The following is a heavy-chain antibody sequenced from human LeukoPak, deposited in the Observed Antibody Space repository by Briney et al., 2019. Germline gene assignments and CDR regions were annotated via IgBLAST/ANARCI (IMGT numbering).Heavy chain of an antibody. J-gene: IGHJ4*02. V-gene: IGHV4-34*01. CDR3: ARGLFLRRLLPLHD. D-gene: IGHD2-21*01. CDR2: INHSGST. CDR1: GGSFSGYY. Sequence: SETLSLTCAVYGGSFSGYYWSWIRQPPGKGLGWIGEINHSGSTNYNPSLKSRVTISVDTSKNQFSLKLSSVTAADTAVYYCARGLFLRRLLPLHDWGQGTLVTVSS.